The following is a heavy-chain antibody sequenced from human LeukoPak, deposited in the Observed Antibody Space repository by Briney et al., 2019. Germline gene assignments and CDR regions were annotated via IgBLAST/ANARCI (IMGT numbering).Heavy chain of an antibody. Sequence: GGSLRLSCAASGFTFSSFAMSWVRQAPGKGLEWVSVISGSGATTYYADSVKGRFTISRVNSKSTLYLQMNSLRADDTAVYYCAKAHFRHDYWGQGTLVTVSS. J-gene: IGHJ4*02. D-gene: IGHD2/OR15-2a*01. CDR3: AKAHFRHDY. CDR1: GFTFSSFA. CDR2: ISGSGATT. V-gene: IGHV3-23*01.